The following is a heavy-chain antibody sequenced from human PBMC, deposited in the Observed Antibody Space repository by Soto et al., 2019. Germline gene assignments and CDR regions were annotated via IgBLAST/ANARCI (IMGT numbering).Heavy chain of an antibody. Sequence: VSLLLSCTGSGFPFSAYNINWVRQAPGKGLEWVSSITVGSSHIYQPNSMKGRFTISRDDAKNSVYLQIDSLRDEDTALYYCSRSPEVGVRGAYWGQGTLVTVYS. V-gene: IGHV3-21*01. CDR3: SRSPEVGVRGAY. CDR2: ITVGSSHI. D-gene: IGHD3-16*01. J-gene: IGHJ4*02. CDR1: GFPFSAYN.